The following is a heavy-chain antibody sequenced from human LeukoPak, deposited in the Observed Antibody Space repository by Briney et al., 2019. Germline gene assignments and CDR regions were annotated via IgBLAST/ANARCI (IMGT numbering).Heavy chain of an antibody. CDR2: IYYSGST. V-gene: IGHV4-59*01. D-gene: IGHD4-17*01. CDR3: AAIPMTTVTYYYYYGMDV. Sequence: SETLSLTCTVSGGSISSYYWSWIRQPPGEGLEWIGYIYYSGSTNYNPSLKSRVTISVDTSKNQFSLKLSSVTAADTAVYYCAAIPMTTVTYYYYYGMDVWGQGTTVTVSS. J-gene: IGHJ6*02. CDR1: GGSISSYY.